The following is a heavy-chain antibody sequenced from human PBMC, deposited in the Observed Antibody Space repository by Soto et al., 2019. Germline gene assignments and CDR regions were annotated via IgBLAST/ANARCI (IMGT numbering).Heavy chain of an antibody. Sequence: SETLSLTCTVSGGSISSGGYYWSWIRQHPGKGLEWIGYIYYSGSTYYNPSLKSRVTISVDTSKNQFSLKLSSVTAADTAVYYCARAIFLAVAGTNWFDPWGQGTLVTAS. D-gene: IGHD6-19*01. V-gene: IGHV4-31*03. CDR3: ARAIFLAVAGTNWFDP. CDR1: GGSISSGGYY. J-gene: IGHJ5*02. CDR2: IYYSGST.